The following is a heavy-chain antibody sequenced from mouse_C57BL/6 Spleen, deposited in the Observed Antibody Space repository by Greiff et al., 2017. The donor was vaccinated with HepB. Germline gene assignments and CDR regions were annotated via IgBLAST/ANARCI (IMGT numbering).Heavy chain of an antibody. Sequence: QVQLKQPGAELVRPGSSVKLSCKASGYTFTSYWMDWVKQRPGQGLEWIGNIYPSDSETHYNQKFKDKATLTVDKSSSTAYMQLSSLTSEDSAVYYCARRDYGSSYEAMDYWGQGTSVTVSS. CDR3: ARRDYGSSYEAMDY. D-gene: IGHD1-1*01. J-gene: IGHJ4*01. V-gene: IGHV1-61*01. CDR1: GYTFTSYW. CDR2: IYPSDSET.